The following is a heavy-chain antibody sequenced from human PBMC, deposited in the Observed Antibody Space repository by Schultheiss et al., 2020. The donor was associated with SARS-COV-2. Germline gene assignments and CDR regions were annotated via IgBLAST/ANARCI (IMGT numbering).Heavy chain of an antibody. D-gene: IGHD5-18*01. Sequence: GGSLRLSCAASGFTFSSYAMSWVRQAPGKGLEWVSAITGRGGSTYSADSVRGRFTISRDNSKNMLYLQMNSLRAEDTAVYYCAKDRGQLWLLEGFDPWGQGTLVTVSS. CDR3: AKDRGQLWLLEGFDP. V-gene: IGHV3-23*01. CDR2: ITGRGGST. J-gene: IGHJ5*02. CDR1: GFTFSSYA.